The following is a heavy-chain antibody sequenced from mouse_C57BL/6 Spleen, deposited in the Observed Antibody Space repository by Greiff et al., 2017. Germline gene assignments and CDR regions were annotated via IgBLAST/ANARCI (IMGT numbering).Heavy chain of an antibody. Sequence: QVQLKESGAELARPGASVKMSCKASGYTFTSYTMHWVKQRPGQGLEWIGYINPSSGYTKYNQKFKDKATLTADKSSSTAYMQLSSLTSEDSAVYYCARPDYDYGYFDVWGTGTTVTVSS. CDR1: GYTFTSYT. J-gene: IGHJ1*03. V-gene: IGHV1-4*01. CDR2: INPSSGYT. CDR3: ARPDYDYGYFDV. D-gene: IGHD2-4*01.